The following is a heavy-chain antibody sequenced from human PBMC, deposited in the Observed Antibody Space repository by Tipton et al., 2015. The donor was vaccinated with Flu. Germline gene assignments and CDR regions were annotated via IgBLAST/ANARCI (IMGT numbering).Heavy chain of an antibody. J-gene: IGHJ4*02. V-gene: IGHV3-21*01. CDR1: GFTFSSYS. Sequence: QLVQSGGGLVKPGGSLRLSCAASGFTFSSYSMNWVRQAPGKGLEWVSSISSSSSYIYYADSVKGRFTISRDNAKNSLYLQMNSLRAEDTAVYYCARDLTCGGDCYNFDYWGQGTLVTVSS. D-gene: IGHD2-21*01. CDR3: ARDLTCGGDCYNFDY. CDR2: ISSSSSYI.